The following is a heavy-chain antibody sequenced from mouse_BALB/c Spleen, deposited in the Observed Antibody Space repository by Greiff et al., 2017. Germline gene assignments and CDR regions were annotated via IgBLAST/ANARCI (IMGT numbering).Heavy chain of an antibody. J-gene: IGHJ3*01. CDR2: ISDGGSYT. Sequence: EVQLVESGGGLVKPGGSLKLSCAASGFTFSDYYMYWVRQTPEKRLEWVATISDGGSYTYYPDSVKGRFTISRDNAKNNLYLQMSSLKSEDTAMYYCAREGSSERAWFAYWGQGPLVTVSA. CDR3: AREGSSERAWFAY. CDR1: GFTFSDYY. V-gene: IGHV5-4*02. D-gene: IGHD3-1*01.